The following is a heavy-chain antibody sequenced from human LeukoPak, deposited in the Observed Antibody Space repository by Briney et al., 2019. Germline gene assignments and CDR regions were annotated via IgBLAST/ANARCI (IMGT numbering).Heavy chain of an antibody. Sequence: KPSETLSLTCTVSGGSISSSSYYWGWIRPPPGKGLEWIGSIYYSGSTYYNPSLKSPVTISVDTSKNQFSLKLSSVTAADTAVYYCARLTRYDSSGYPDYWGQGALVTVSS. V-gene: IGHV4-39*01. CDR3: ARLTRYDSSGYPDY. CDR2: IYYSGST. J-gene: IGHJ4*02. D-gene: IGHD3-22*01. CDR1: GGSISSSSYY.